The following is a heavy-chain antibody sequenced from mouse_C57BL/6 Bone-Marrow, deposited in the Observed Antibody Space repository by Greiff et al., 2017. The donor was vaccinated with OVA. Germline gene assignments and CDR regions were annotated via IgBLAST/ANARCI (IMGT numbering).Heavy chain of an antibody. CDR2: INPNNGGT. CDR3: AREGSDERPFAY. J-gene: IGHJ3*01. V-gene: IGHV1-26*01. CDR1: GYTFTDYY. Sequence: EVQLQQSGPELVKPGASVKISCKASGYTFTDYYMNWVKQSHGKSLEWIGDINPNNGGTSYNQKFKGKATLTVDKSSSTAYMELRSLTSEDSAVYYCAREGSDERPFAYWGQGTLVTVSA.